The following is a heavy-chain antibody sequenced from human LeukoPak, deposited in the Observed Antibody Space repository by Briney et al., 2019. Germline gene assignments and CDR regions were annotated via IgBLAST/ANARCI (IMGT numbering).Heavy chain of an antibody. CDR2: IRYDGGNI. CDR1: GFTFSNYG. CDR3: AKDQYRRGIATMPGNIFDY. Sequence: GGSLRLSCVASGFTFSNYGMHWVRQAPGKGLEWVTYIRYDGGNIYYTDSVKGRFTISRDNSKNTLYLQMNSLRVEDTALYYCAKDQYRRGIATMPGNIFDYWGQGSLVTVSS. V-gene: IGHV3-30*02. J-gene: IGHJ4*02. D-gene: IGHD5-24*01.